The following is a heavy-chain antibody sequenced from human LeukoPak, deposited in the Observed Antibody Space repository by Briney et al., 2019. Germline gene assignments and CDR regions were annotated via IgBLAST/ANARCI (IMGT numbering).Heavy chain of an antibody. Sequence: PSETLSLTCAVYGGSFSGYYWSWIRQPPGKGLEWIGEINRSGSTNYNPSLKSRVTISVDTSKNQFSLKLSSVTAADTAVYYCARVGIAVAGTESWGQGTLVTVSS. CDR3: ARVGIAVAGTES. V-gene: IGHV4-34*01. CDR2: INRSGST. D-gene: IGHD6-19*01. J-gene: IGHJ5*02. CDR1: GGSFSGYY.